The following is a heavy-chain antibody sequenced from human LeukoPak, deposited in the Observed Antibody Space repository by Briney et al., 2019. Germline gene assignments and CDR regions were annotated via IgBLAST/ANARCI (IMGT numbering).Heavy chain of an antibody. CDR3: ARTLVVAAREPYFDY. CDR2: IYYSGST. Sequence: PSETLSLTCTVSGGSISSYYWSWIRQPPGKGLEWIGYIYYSGSTNYNPSLDSRVTISLDTSKNQFSLKLSSVTAADTAIYYCARTLVVAAREPYFDYWGQGTLVTVSS. J-gene: IGHJ4*02. CDR1: GGSISSYY. D-gene: IGHD2-15*01. V-gene: IGHV4-59*01.